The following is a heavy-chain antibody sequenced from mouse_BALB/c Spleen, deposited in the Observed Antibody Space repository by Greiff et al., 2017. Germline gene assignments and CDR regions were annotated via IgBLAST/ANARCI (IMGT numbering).Heavy chain of an antibody. CDR1: GYSITSDYA. V-gene: IGHV3-2*02. D-gene: IGHD2-1*01. Sequence: DVKLVESGPGLVKPSQSLSLTCTVTGYSITSDYAWNWIRQFPGNKLEWMGYISYSGSTSYNPSLKSRISITRDTSKNQFFLQLNSVTTEDTATYYCARNGNYYYFDYWGQGTTLTVSS. CDR2: ISYSGST. CDR3: ARNGNYYYFDY. J-gene: IGHJ2*01.